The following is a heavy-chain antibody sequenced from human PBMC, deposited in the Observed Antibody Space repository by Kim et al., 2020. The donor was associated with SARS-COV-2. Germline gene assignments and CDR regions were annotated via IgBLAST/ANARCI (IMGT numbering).Heavy chain of an antibody. Sequence: GGSLRLSCAASGFTFSSYGMHWVRQAPGKGLEWVAVISYDGSNKYYADSVKGRFTISRDNSKNTLYLQMNSLRAEDTAVYYCAKGRRLLAPLDYWGQGTLVTVSS. CDR3: AKGRRLLAPLDY. CDR2: ISYDGSNK. V-gene: IGHV3-30*18. D-gene: IGHD6-25*01. J-gene: IGHJ4*02. CDR1: GFTFSSYG.